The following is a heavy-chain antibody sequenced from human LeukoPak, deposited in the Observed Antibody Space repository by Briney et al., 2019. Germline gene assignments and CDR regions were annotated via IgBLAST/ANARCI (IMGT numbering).Heavy chain of an antibody. Sequence: GESLKISCKGSGYTLTSYWIAWVRQMPGKGLEWMGIIYPGDSDNRNSPSFQGQVTISVDRSISTAYLQWSSLKASDTAMYYCARHGLTGSFDVWGQGTMVTVSS. CDR1: GYTLTSYW. V-gene: IGHV5-51*01. CDR2: IYPGDSDN. CDR3: ARHGLTGSFDV. J-gene: IGHJ3*01. D-gene: IGHD7-27*01.